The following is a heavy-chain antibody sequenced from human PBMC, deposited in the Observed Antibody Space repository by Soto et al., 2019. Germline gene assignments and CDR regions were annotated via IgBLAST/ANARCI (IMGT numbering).Heavy chain of an antibody. J-gene: IGHJ5*02. CDR3: ARVGYSSPFDP. D-gene: IGHD6-13*01. CDR2: INHSGST. CDR1: GGSFSGYY. Sequence: SETLSLTCAVYGGSFSGYYWSWIRQPPGKGLEWIGEINHSGSTNYNPSLKSRVTISVDTSKNQFSLKLSSVTAADTAVYYCARVGYSSPFDPWGQGTLVTVSS. V-gene: IGHV4-34*01.